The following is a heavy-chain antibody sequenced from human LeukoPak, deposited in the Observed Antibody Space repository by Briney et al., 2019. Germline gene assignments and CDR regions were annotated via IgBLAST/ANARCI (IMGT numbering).Heavy chain of an antibody. CDR1: GDSISGYS. J-gene: IGHJ6*03. CDR2: IYYTGST. Sequence: SETLSLTCTVSGDSISGYSWTWIRQSPGKGLEWIGYIYYTGSTSQNPSLKSRVTISVDTSKNQFSLKLSSVTAADTAVYYCARMANLAIYYYYYMDVWGKGTTVTISS. CDR3: ARMANLAIYYYYYMDV. D-gene: IGHD5-24*01. V-gene: IGHV4-59*01.